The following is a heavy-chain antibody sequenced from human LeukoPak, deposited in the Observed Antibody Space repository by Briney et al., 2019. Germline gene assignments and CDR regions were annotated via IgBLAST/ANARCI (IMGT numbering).Heavy chain of an antibody. D-gene: IGHD3-3*01. Sequence: ASVKVSCKASGYTFTSYGISWVRQAPGQGLEWMGWISAYNGNTNYAQKLQGRVTMTTDTSTSTAYMELRSLRSDDTAVYYCARIARNNRFGVVILDAFDIWGQGTMVTVSS. CDR1: GYTFTSYG. CDR2: ISAYNGNT. J-gene: IGHJ3*02. V-gene: IGHV1-18*01. CDR3: ARIARNNRFGVVILDAFDI.